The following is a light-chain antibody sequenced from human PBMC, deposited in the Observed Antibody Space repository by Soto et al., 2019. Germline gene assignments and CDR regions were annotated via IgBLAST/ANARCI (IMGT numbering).Light chain of an antibody. CDR2: GVS. V-gene: IGKV3-15*01. CDR3: QQYSQWPLT. Sequence: EIVMTKSPATLSVSPGERATLSCRASQSVTSNLAWYQQKPGQAPRLLMYGVSTRATGIPARFGGSGSATEFTLTISSLQSEDFAVYYCQQYSQWPLTFGGGTKVEI. CDR1: QSVTSN. J-gene: IGKJ4*01.